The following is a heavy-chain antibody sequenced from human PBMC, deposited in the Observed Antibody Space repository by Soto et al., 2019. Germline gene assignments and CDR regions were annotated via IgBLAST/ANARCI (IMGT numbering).Heavy chain of an antibody. J-gene: IGHJ4*02. CDR3: AREGTIVVEPPARGLLDY. V-gene: IGHV1-69*06. CDR2: SIPILGTV. Sequence: ASVKVSCKASGGPFSSYAISWVRQPPGQGLEWMGGSIPILGTVNYAQKFQGRVTITADKSTSTAYMELSSLRSADTAVYYSAREGTIVVEPPARGLLDYRGQGT. D-gene: IGHD2-2*01. CDR1: GGPFSSYA.